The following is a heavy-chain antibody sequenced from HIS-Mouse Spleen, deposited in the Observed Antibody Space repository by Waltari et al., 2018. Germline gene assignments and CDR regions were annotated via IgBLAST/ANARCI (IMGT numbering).Heavy chain of an antibody. D-gene: IGHD6-13*01. Sequence: QLQLQESGPGLVKPSETLSLTCTVSGGSISSSSYYWGWIRQPPGKGLEWIGSIYYSGSTYYNPSLTSLVTISVDTSKNQFSLKLSSVTAADTAVYYCAREIPYSSSWYDWYFDLWGRGTLVTVSS. V-gene: IGHV4-39*07. J-gene: IGHJ2*01. CDR1: GGSISSSSYY. CDR2: IYYSGST. CDR3: AREIPYSSSWYDWYFDL.